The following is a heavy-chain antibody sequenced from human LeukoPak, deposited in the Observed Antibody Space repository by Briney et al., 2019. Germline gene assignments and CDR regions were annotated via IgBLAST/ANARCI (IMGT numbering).Heavy chain of an antibody. Sequence: ASVKVSCKASGYTFTTYGITWVRQAPAQGLEWMGWISGYNGNTQYAQKLQDTVTMTTDTSKTTAYMNPPSMRAADPPLYYLGIAGAVVDNWFDPWGQGTLVTAYS. D-gene: IGHD2-15*01. J-gene: IGHJ5*01. CDR2: ISGYNGNT. CDR1: GYTFTTYG. CDR3: GIAGAVVDNWFDP. V-gene: IGHV1-18*01.